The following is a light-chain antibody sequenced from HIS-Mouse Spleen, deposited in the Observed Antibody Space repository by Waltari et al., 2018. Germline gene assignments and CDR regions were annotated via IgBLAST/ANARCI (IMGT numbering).Light chain of an antibody. J-gene: IGLJ3*02. Sequence: QSVLTQPPSASGTPGPRVPISCSGRSSNIGSTYVYWYQPRPGTAPKLLIYRNNQRPSGVPDRFSGSKSGTSASLAISGLRSEDEADYYCAAWDDSLSGPWVFGGGTKLTVL. V-gene: IGLV1-47*01. CDR2: RNN. CDR3: AAWDDSLSGPWV. CDR1: SSNIGSTY.